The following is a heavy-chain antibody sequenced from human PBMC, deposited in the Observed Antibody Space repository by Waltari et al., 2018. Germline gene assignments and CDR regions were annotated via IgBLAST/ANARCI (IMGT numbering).Heavy chain of an antibody. D-gene: IGHD5-18*01. V-gene: IGHV3-7*01. CDR1: GFTFSSYW. CDR3: ARDSGYSYGLFYYGMDV. J-gene: IGHJ6*02. CDR2: IKQDGSEK. Sequence: EVQLVESGGGLVQPGGSLRLSCAASGFTFSSYWMSWVRQAPGKGLEWVANIKQDGSEKYYVDSVKGRFTISRDNAKNSLYLQMNSLRAEDTAVYYCARDSGYSYGLFYYGMDVWGQGTTVTVSS.